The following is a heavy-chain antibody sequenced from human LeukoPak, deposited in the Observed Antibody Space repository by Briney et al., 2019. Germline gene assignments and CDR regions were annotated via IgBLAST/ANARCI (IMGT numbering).Heavy chain of an antibody. CDR3: ARWTGYSMGGFDY. D-gene: IGHD3/OR15-3a*01. CDR2: IKEDGSEK. J-gene: IGHJ4*02. Sequence: QTGGSLRLSCAASGFTFSRHWMSWVRQAPGKGLEWVANIKEDGSEKYYVDSVKGRFTISRDNAKNSLYLQMNSLRAEDTAVYYCARWTGYSMGGFDYWGQGTLVTVSS. CDR1: GFTFSRHW. V-gene: IGHV3-7*01.